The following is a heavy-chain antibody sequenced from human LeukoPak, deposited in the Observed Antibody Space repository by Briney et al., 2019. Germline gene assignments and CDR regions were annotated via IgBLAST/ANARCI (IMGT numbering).Heavy chain of an antibody. Sequence: PGGSLRLSCAASGFTVSSNYMGWVRQAPGKGLDWVSIIYSGGSTFYADSVKGRFTISRDNYKNTLFLQMNSLKPEDTAVYYCARGEPTAVAESFDYWGQGTLVTVSS. D-gene: IGHD6-19*01. CDR3: ARGEPTAVAESFDY. J-gene: IGHJ4*02. CDR1: GFTVSSNY. V-gene: IGHV3-53*01. CDR2: IYSGGST.